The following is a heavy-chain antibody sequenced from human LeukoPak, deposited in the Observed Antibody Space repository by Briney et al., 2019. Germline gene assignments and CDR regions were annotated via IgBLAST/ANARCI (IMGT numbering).Heavy chain of an antibody. Sequence: PSETLSLTCTFSGGSINSYYWSWVRQPPGKRLEWIGYVYYSGNTKYNPSLKSRVSISVDTSKNQFSLKLSSGTAADTAVYYCARHARENGYPFDYWGQGTLVPVS. V-gene: IGHV4-59*08. D-gene: IGHD5-24*01. J-gene: IGHJ4*02. CDR2: VYYSGNT. CDR1: GGSINSYY. CDR3: ARHARENGYPFDY.